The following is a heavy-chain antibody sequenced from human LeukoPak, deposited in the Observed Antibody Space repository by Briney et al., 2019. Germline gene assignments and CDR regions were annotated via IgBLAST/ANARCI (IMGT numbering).Heavy chain of an antibody. J-gene: IGHJ4*02. D-gene: IGHD2-2*01. Sequence: SVKVSCKASGGTFSSYAISWVRQASGQGLEWMGGIIPIFGTANYAQKFQGRVTITADESTSTAYMELSSLRSEDTAVYYCARGGYCSSTSCYFDYWGQGTLVTVSS. V-gene: IGHV1-69*13. CDR2: IIPIFGTA. CDR3: ARGGYCSSTSCYFDY. CDR1: GGTFSSYA.